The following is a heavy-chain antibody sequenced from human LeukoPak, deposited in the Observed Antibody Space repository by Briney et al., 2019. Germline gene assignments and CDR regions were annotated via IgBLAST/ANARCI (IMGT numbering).Heavy chain of an antibody. Sequence: GGSLRLSLAAPGFTFSSYPMSWVRQAPGKGLEWASAISGSGGSTYYADSVKGRFTISRDNSKNTLYLQMNSLRAEDTAVYYCAKDEGGGGYVFSYMDVWGKGTTVTVSS. CDR1: GFTFSSYP. CDR3: AKDEGGGGYVFSYMDV. D-gene: IGHD5-12*01. J-gene: IGHJ6*03. CDR2: ISGSGGST. V-gene: IGHV3-23*01.